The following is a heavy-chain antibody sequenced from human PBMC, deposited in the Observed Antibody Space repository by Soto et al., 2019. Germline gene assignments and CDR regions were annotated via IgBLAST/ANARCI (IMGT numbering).Heavy chain of an antibody. J-gene: IGHJ4*02. CDR1: GGSISSYY. CDR3: ARDTKGDSYGGTRYFDY. V-gene: IGHV4-59*01. Sequence: SETLSLTCTVSGGSISSYYWSWIRQPPGKGLEWIGYIYYSGSTNYNPSLKSRVTISVDTSKNQFSLKLSSVTAADTAVYYCARDTKGDSYGGTRYFDYWGQGTLVTVSS. CDR2: IYYSGST. D-gene: IGHD4-17*01.